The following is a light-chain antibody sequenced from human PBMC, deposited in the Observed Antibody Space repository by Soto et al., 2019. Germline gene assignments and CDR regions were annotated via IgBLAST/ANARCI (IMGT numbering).Light chain of an antibody. J-gene: IGKJ1*01. Sequence: DIVLTQSPATLSLSPGERATLSCRASQSVSRKLAWYQQKPGQAPRLLIYDASNRATGIPARFSGSGSGTDFTLTISRLEPEDFAVYYCQQYGSSGTFGQGTKVDIK. CDR1: QSVSRK. CDR3: QQYGSSGT. CDR2: DAS. V-gene: IGKV3-20*01.